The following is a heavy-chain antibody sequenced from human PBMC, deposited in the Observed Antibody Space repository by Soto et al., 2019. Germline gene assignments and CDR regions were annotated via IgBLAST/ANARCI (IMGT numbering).Heavy chain of an antibody. CDR2: INADGSTT. J-gene: IGHJ4*02. Sequence: GGSLRLSCAASGFTFSNAWMSWVRQAPGKGLVWVSRINADGSTTNYADSVKGRFTISRDNAKNTLYLQMNSLRAEDTAVYYCARAGEYRFDYWGQGTLVTVSS. CDR3: ARAGEYRFDY. D-gene: IGHD2-2*01. CDR1: GFTFSNAW. V-gene: IGHV3-74*01.